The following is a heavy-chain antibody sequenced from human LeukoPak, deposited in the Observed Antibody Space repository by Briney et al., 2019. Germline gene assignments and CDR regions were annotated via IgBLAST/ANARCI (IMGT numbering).Heavy chain of an antibody. V-gene: IGHV4-59*01. J-gene: IGHJ3*01. CDR3: ARVNDSGSVL. Sequence: SETLSLTCTVSGGSISGYYWSWIRQPPGKGLEWIAYIYYSGTTSYNPSLRSRVTISADTSKSQFPLKLSSVTAADTAVYYCARVNDSGSVLWGPGTMVTVSS. CDR2: IYYSGTT. D-gene: IGHD5-12*01. CDR1: GGSISGYY.